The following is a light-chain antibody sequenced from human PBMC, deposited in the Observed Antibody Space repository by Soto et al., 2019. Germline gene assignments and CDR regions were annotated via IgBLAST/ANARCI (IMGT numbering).Light chain of an antibody. V-gene: IGLV2-14*01. CDR1: SSDVGGYNY. J-gene: IGLJ1*01. CDR2: EVS. Sequence: QSALPQPASVSGSPGQSITISCTGTSSDVGGYNYVSWYQQHPGKAPKLMIYEVSNRPSGVSNRFSASKSGNTASLTISGLQTEDEADYYCSSYTTSSTRVFGTGTKVTVL. CDR3: SSYTTSSTRV.